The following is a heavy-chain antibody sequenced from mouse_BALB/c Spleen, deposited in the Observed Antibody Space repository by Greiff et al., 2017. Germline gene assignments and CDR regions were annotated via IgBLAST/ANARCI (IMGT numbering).Heavy chain of an antibody. J-gene: IGHJ4*01. CDR1: GYAFTNYL. Sequence: QVQLQQSGAELVRPGTSVKVSCKASGYAFTNYLLEWVKQRPGQGLEWIGVINPGSGGTNYNEKFKGKATLTADKSSSTAYMQLSSLTSDDSAVYFCARRNYYYAMDYWGQGTSVTVSS. V-gene: IGHV1-54*01. CDR3: ARRNYYYAMDY. CDR2: INPGSGGT.